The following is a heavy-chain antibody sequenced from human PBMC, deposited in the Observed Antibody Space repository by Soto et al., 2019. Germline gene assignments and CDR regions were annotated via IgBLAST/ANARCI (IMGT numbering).Heavy chain of an antibody. V-gene: IGHV1-8*01. J-gene: IGHJ6*03. CDR1: GYTFTSYD. CDR2: MNPNSGNT. CDR3: ARAGLYYDILTGYSYYYYYYYMDV. D-gene: IGHD3-9*01. Sequence: ASVKVSCKASGYTFTSYDINWVRQATGQGLEWMGWMNPNSGNTGYAQKFQGRVTMTRNTSISTAYMELSSLRSEDTAVYYCARAGLYYDILTGYSYYYYYYYMDVWGKGTTVTVSS.